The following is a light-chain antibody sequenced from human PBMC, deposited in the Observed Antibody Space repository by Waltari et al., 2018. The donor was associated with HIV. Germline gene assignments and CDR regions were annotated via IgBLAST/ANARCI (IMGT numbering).Light chain of an antibody. CDR1: QSIYSY. CDR3: QQSFSGPRT. J-gene: IGKJ4*01. V-gene: IGKV1-39*01. CDR2: AAS. Sequence: DIQMTQSPSSLSASVGDRVTITRRASQSIYSYLNWYQLKAGKAPKLLISAASRLQSGVPSRFSGSGSRTDFTLTSSLQPDDFATYYCQQSFSGPRTFGQGTKVEIK.